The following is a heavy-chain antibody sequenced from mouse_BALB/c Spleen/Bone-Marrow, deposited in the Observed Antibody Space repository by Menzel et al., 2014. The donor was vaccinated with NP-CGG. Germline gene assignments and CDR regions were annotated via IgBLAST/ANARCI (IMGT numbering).Heavy chain of an antibody. J-gene: IGHJ4*01. D-gene: IGHD2-1*01. CDR2: INPSNGRT. CDR3: ARYGNYDAMDY. CDR1: GYTFTSYW. Sequence: QVQLKESGAELVKPGASVKLPCKASGYTFTSYWMHWVKQRPGQGLEWIGEINPSNGRTNYNETFKSKATLTVDKSSTTAYMQLSSLTSDDSAVYYCARYGNYDAMDYWGQGTSVTVSS. V-gene: IGHV1S81*02.